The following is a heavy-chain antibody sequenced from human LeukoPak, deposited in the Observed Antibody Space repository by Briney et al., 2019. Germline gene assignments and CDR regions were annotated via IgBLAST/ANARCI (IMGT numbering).Heavy chain of an antibody. CDR3: ARVPPFTIFGVVTRTAFDP. Sequence: SETLSLTCTVSGGSISSYYWSWIRQPPGKGLEWIGYIYYSGSTYYNPSLKSRVTISVDTSKNQFSLKLSSVTAADTAVYYCARVPPFTIFGVVTRTAFDPWGQGTLVTVSS. J-gene: IGHJ5*02. D-gene: IGHD3-3*01. V-gene: IGHV4-59*08. CDR2: IYYSGST. CDR1: GGSISSYY.